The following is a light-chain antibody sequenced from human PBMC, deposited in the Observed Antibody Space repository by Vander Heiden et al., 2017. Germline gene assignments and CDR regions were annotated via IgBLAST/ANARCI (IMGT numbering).Light chain of an antibody. CDR3: QQSYSTPNT. J-gene: IGKJ5*01. V-gene: IGKV1-39*01. Sequence: DIQMTQSTSSLSASVGDRVTITCRASQSITSYLNWYQQKPGKAPKLLIYAASSVQSGVPSRFSGSGSGTDFTLTISRLQPEDFATYYCQQSYSTPNTFGQGTRLEIK. CDR1: QSITSY. CDR2: AAS.